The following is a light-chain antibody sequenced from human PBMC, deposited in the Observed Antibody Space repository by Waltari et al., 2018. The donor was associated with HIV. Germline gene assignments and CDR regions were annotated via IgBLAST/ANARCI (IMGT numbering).Light chain of an antibody. Sequence: QSVLTQAPSVSGAPGQRVTLSCTGSSSNLGANFDLHWYQLLPGSSPKLLIFANSNRPSGVPDRFSGSKSGTSASLAITGLHPEDEAEYYCQSFDSSLNAYVFGTGTTVIVL. CDR2: ANS. CDR1: SSNLGANFD. J-gene: IGLJ1*01. CDR3: QSFDSSLNAYV. V-gene: IGLV1-40*01.